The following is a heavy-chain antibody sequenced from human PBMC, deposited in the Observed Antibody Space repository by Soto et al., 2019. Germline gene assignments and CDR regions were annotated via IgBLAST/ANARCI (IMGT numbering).Heavy chain of an antibody. Sequence: TLCLSCTVSGGSIKNRGVCWSWVRQPPGKRLEWIGSIYYSGSAYYNQALKSRLTISVDTSKNQFSLNLSSVTAADTAVYFFSRRALVRGNIPYFFASWGQGTLVTVSS. CDR2: IYYSGSA. CDR1: GGSIKNRGVC. D-gene: IGHD3-10*01. CDR3: SRRALVRGNIPYFFAS. J-gene: IGHJ4*02. V-gene: IGHV4-39*01.